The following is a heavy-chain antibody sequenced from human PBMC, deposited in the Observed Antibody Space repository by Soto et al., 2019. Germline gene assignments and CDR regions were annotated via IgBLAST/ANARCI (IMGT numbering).Heavy chain of an antibody. Sequence: SQTLSLTCVISGDSVSSNSAAWNWIRQSPSRGLEWLGRTYYRSKWYNDYAVSVKSRITINPDTSKNQFSLQLNSVTPEDTAVYYCARDTAQYYYDSSGYLYYFDYWGQGTLVTVSS. CDR1: GDSVSSNSAA. V-gene: IGHV6-1*01. J-gene: IGHJ4*02. CDR3: ARDTAQYYYDSSGYLYYFDY. D-gene: IGHD3-22*01. CDR2: TYYRSKWYN.